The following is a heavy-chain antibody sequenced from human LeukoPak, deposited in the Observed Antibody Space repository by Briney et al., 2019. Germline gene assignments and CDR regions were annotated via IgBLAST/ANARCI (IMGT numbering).Heavy chain of an antibody. V-gene: IGHV4-39*01. J-gene: IGHJ4*02. CDR3: ASTYYGDYVLSYYFDY. CDR2: IYYSGST. Sequence: SETLSLTCTVSGGSISSSSYYWGWIRQPPGKGLEWIGSIYYSGSTYYNPSPKSRVTISVDTSKNQFSLKLSSVTAADTAVYYCASTYYGDYVLSYYFDYWGQGTLVTVSS. D-gene: IGHD4-17*01. CDR1: GGSISSSSYY.